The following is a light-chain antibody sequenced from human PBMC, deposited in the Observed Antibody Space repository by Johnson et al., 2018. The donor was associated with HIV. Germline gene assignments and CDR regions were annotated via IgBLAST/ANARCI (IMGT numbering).Light chain of an antibody. J-gene: IGLJ1*01. CDR2: DNN. V-gene: IGLV1-51*01. CDR3: GTWASSLSVFYV. CDR1: SSNIGNNY. Sequence: QSVLTQPPSVSAAPGQKVTISCSGSSSNIGNNYVSWYQQLPGTAPKLLIYDNNKRPSGIPDRFSGSKSGTSATLGITGLPTGDEADYYCGTWASSLSVFYVFGTGTKVTVL.